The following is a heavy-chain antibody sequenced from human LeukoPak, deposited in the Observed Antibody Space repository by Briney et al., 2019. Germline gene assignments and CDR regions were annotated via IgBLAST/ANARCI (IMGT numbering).Heavy chain of an antibody. V-gene: IGHV1-18*01. D-gene: IGHD3-10*01. J-gene: IGHJ4*02. CDR1: GYTFSSYG. Sequence: ASVKVSFKASGYTFSSYGISWVRQAPGQGLEWMGWISAYNGNTDYAQNLRGRLIMTTDTSTSTAYMELRSLRSDDTAVYYCAGDSVDGSGTYYNDSPDYWGQGTLVTVSS. CDR3: AGDSVDGSGTYYNDSPDY. CDR2: ISAYNGNT.